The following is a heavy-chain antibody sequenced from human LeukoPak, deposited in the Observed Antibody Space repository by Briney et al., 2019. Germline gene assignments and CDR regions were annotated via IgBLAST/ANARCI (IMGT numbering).Heavy chain of an antibody. D-gene: IGHD3-22*01. CDR1: GFTFSSYW. Sequence: PGGSLRLSCAASGFTFSSYWMHWVRQAPGKGLVWVSRINSDGSSTTYADSAKGRFTISRGNAKNTLYLQMNSLGAEDTAVYYCARDPNSGYYDSSGYSDYWGQGTLVTVSS. V-gene: IGHV3-74*01. CDR3: ARDPNSGYYDSSGYSDY. CDR2: INSDGSST. J-gene: IGHJ4*02.